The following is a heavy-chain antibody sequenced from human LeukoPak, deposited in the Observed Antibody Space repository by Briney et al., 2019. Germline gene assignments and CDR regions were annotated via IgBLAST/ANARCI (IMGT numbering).Heavy chain of an antibody. CDR1: GGSLSRSSYY. CDR2: IYYSGST. Sequence: PSETLSLTFTVSGGSLSRSSYYWGWIRQPPGKGLEWTGSIYYSGSTYYNPSLKSRVTISVDTSKTQFSLKLSSVTAADTAVYYGARRPVACMEDDFDYWGQGTLVTVSS. J-gene: IGHJ4*02. CDR3: ARRPVACMEDDFDY. V-gene: IGHV4-39*01. D-gene: IGHD6-19*01.